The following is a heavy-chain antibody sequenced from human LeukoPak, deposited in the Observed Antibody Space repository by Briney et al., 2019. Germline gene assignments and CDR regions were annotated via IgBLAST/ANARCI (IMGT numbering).Heavy chain of an antibody. CDR1: GYTFTGYY. D-gene: IGHD3-10*01. J-gene: IGHJ5*02. CDR3: AREGITMVRGVIESASFDP. Sequence: EASVKVSCKASGYTFTGYYMHWVRQAPGQGLEWMGWINPNSGGTNYAQKFQGRVTMTRDTSISTAYMELSRLRSDDTAVYYCAREGITMVRGVIESASFDPWGQGTLVTVSS. V-gene: IGHV1-2*02. CDR2: INPNSGGT.